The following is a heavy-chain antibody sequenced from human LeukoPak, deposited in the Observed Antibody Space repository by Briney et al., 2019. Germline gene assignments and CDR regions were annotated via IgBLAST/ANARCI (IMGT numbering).Heavy chain of an antibody. CDR1: GYTFTSYA. CDR2: INTNTGNP. J-gene: IGHJ6*03. D-gene: IGHD3-9*01. V-gene: IGHV7-4-1*02. CDR3: ARVDPDYYYYMDV. Sequence: ASVKVSCRASGYTFTSYAMNWVRQAPGQGLEWMGWINTNTGNPTYAQGFTGRFVFSLDTSVSTAYLQISSLKAEDTAVYYCARVDPDYYYYMDVWGKGTTVTVSS.